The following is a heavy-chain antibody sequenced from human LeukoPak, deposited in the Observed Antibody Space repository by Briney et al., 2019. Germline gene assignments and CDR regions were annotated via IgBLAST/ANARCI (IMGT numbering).Heavy chain of an antibody. J-gene: IGHJ4*02. V-gene: IGHV3-23*01. CDR3: AKAIGARYYIDY. CDR1: GFTFSSYA. Sequence: GGSLRLSCAASGFTFSSYAMSWVRQAPGKGLEWVSVCSGITDNTYYADSVKGRFTISRDNAKNTLHLQMNSLRAEDTALYYCAKAIGARYYIDYWGQGTLVTVSS. CDR2: CSGITDNT. D-gene: IGHD6-6*01.